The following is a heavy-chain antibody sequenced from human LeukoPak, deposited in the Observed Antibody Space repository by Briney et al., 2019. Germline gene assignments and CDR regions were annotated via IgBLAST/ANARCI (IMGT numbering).Heavy chain of an antibody. Sequence: PGRSLRLSCAASEFSFSYYAMHWVRQAPGKGLEWVAVISSDGSIKYYADSVKGRFTISRDNSQNTLYLQMNSLRPEDTAVYYCARLLYYYDSSIYQRYFDYWGQGTLVTVSS. CDR3: ARLLYYYDSSIYQRYFDY. V-gene: IGHV3-30*14. CDR2: ISSDGSIK. D-gene: IGHD3-22*01. CDR1: EFSFSYYA. J-gene: IGHJ4*02.